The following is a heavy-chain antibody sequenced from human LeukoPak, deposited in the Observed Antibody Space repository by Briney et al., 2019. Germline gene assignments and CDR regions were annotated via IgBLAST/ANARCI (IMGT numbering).Heavy chain of an antibody. CDR3: AKGINDSGDHGVDC. D-gene: IGHD4-17*01. Sequence: GGSLRLSCAASGFIFFDYAMSWVRQAPGKGLEGVSSISGSGGDTFYADSVKGRFTISRDAAKNTLFLQMNNLRAEDTAIYFCAKGINDSGDHGVDCWGQGTLVTVSS. J-gene: IGHJ4*02. CDR1: GFIFFDYA. CDR2: ISGSGGDT. V-gene: IGHV3-23*01.